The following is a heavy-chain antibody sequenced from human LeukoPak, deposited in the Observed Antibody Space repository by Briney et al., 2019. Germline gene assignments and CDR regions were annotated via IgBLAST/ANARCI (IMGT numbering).Heavy chain of an antibody. D-gene: IGHD3-22*01. CDR1: GFTFSTYW. CDR2: IKSDGST. V-gene: IGHV3-74*01. Sequence: GGSLRLSCAASGFTFSTYWMHWVRLAPGKGLVWVSRIKSDGSTNYADSVKGRFTISRDNAKNTVSLQMNSLRPEDTGVYYCARAPSEIGGYYPEYFRHWGQGTLVTVSS. CDR3: ARAPSEIGGYYPEYFRH. J-gene: IGHJ1*01.